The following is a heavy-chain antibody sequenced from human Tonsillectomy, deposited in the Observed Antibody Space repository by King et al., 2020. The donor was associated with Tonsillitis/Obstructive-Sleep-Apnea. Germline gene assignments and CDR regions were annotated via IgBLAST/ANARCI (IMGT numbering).Heavy chain of an antibody. Sequence: VQLVESGPEVKKPGASVKVSCKASGYTFRSYDINWVRQATGLGLEWMGWMNPNSGNAGYAQKFQGRVTMTRNTSISTAYMELSSLRSEDTAVYYCARGGTAGMTLWFDPWGQGTLVTVSS. CDR3: ARGGTAGMTLWFDP. J-gene: IGHJ5*02. CDR1: GYTFRSYD. V-gene: IGHV1-8*01. CDR2: MNPNSGNA. D-gene: IGHD1-1*01.